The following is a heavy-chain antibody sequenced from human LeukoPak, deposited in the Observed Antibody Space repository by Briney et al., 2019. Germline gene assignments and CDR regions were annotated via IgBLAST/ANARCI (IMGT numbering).Heavy chain of an antibody. CDR2: IGTAGDT. V-gene: IGHV3-13*04. J-gene: IGHJ4*02. CDR1: GFTFSSYD. Sequence: GGSLRLSCAASGFTFSSYDMHWVHQATGKGLEWVSAIGTAGDTYYPGSVKGRFTISRENAKNSLYLQMNSLRAEDTAVYYCAKDSSADDSSGYSYYFDYWGQGTLVTVSS. D-gene: IGHD3-22*01. CDR3: AKDSSADDSSGYSYYFDY.